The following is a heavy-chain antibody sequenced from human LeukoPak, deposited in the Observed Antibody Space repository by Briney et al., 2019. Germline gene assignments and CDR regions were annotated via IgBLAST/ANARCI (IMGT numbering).Heavy chain of an antibody. CDR3: ARGRYSSGSEIDY. V-gene: IGHV1-3*03. D-gene: IGHD6-19*01. J-gene: IGHJ4*02. CDR2: INAGNGNT. CDR1: GYTFTGYY. Sequence: ASVKVSCKASGYTFTGYYMHWVRQAPGQRLEWMGWINAGNGNTKYSQEFQGRVTITRDTSASTAYMELSSLRSEDMAVYYCARGRYSSGSEIDYWGQGTLVTVSS.